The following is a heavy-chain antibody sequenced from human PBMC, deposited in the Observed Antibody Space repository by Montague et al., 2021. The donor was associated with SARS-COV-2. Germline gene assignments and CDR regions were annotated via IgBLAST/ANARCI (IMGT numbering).Heavy chain of an antibody. CDR3: SSRSIAVAYYFDN. D-gene: IGHD6-19*01. V-gene: IGHV4/OR15-8*01. CDR1: GASISSTNW. CDR2: MYHIGTT. Sequence: SETLSLTCDVSGASISSTNWWTWVRQPPGKGLEWFGEMYHIGTTNYNPSLMSRVTISLDESKNQFSLKMTSVTAAGTAVYYCSSRSIAVAYYFDNWGQGTLVPVSS. J-gene: IGHJ4*02.